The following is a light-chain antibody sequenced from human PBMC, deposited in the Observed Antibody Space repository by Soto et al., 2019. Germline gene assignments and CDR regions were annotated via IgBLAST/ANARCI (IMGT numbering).Light chain of an antibody. CDR2: STS. CDR1: SGSVSTRYY. V-gene: IGLV8-61*01. Sequence: QTVVTQEPSFSVSPGGTVTLTCGVSSGSVSTRYYPSWYQQTPGQAPRTLIYSTSTRSSGVPDRFSGSIVGNKAALTISGAQADDESDYYCNSYTSSATLVFGGGTKVTVL. J-gene: IGLJ2*01. CDR3: NSYTSSATLV.